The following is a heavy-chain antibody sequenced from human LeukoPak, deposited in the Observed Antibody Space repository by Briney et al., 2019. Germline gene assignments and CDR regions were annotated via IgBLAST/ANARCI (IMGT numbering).Heavy chain of an antibody. CDR3: ARVVAIETTVTIDY. V-gene: IGHV4-34*01. J-gene: IGHJ4*02. D-gene: IGHD4-17*01. CDR2: TNHKGTT. CDR1: VGSFSGYF. Sequence: SETLSLTCGVSVGSFSGYFWTWIRQPPGKGLEWIGETNHKGTTNYNPSLNSRVSISVNRSKNQFSLKLSSVTAADTAVYYCARVVAIETTVTIDYWGQGTLVTVSS.